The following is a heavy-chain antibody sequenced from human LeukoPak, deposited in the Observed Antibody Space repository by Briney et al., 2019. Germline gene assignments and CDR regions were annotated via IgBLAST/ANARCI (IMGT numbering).Heavy chain of an antibody. CDR3: TVLSDGDAFDI. J-gene: IGHJ3*02. Sequence: EASVKVSCKASGYTFTGYYMHWVRQAPGQGLEWLGRIDPKTGGTKYAQKFQGRVTMTRDTSSSTAYMDLSSLRSDDTAVYFCTVLSDGDAFDIWGQGTLVTVSS. CDR1: GYTFTGYY. V-gene: IGHV1-2*06. D-gene: IGHD6-6*01. CDR2: IDPKTGGT.